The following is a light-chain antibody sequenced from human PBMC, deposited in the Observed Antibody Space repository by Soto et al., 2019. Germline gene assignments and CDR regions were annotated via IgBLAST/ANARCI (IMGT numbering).Light chain of an antibody. CDR1: SSNIASNT. CDR3: CSYAGSYTYV. V-gene: IGLV1-44*01. Sequence: QSVLTQPPSASGTPGQRVTVSCSGSSSNIASNTVNWYQQHPGKAPKLMIYDVSQRPSGVPDRFSGSKSGNTASLTISGLQSEDEADYYCCSYAGSYTYVFGTGTKVTVL. J-gene: IGLJ1*01. CDR2: DVS.